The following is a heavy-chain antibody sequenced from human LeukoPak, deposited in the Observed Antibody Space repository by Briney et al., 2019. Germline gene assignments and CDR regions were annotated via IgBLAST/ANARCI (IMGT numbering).Heavy chain of an antibody. J-gene: IGHJ4*02. CDR1: GYTFTSYG. Sequence: ASVTVSCTASGYTFTSYGISWVRQAPGQGLEWMGWISAYNGNTNYAQKLQGRVTMTTDTSTSTAYMELRSLRSDDTAVYYCARAVRSAYLDYWGQGTLVTVSS. CDR2: ISAYNGNT. V-gene: IGHV1-18*01. CDR3: ARAVRSAYLDY. D-gene: IGHD3-16*01.